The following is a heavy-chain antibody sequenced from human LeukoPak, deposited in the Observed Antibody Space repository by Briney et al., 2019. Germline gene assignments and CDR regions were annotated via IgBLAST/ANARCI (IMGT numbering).Heavy chain of an antibody. V-gene: IGHV4-59*02. CDR3: AREFDYDGGGYFDY. CDR2: IYYSGST. D-gene: IGHD4-17*01. CDR1: GFTVSSNY. J-gene: IGHJ4*02. Sequence: GSLRLSCAASGFTVSSNYMSWVRQPPGKGLEWIGYIYYSGSTNYNPSLKSRVTISVDTSKNQFSLKLSSVTAADTAVYYCAREFDYDGGGYFDYWGQGTLVTVSS.